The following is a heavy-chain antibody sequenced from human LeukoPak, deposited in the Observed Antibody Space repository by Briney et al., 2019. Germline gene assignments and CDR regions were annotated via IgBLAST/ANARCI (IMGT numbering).Heavy chain of an antibody. Sequence: SETLSLTCTVSGGSISSYYWSWIRQPPRKGLEWIGYIYYSGSTNYNPSLKSRVTISVDTFKNQFSLKLSSVTAADTAVYYCARRWRGSYYDYWGQGTLVTVSS. V-gene: IGHV4-59*08. CDR2: IYYSGST. J-gene: IGHJ4*02. D-gene: IGHD1-26*01. CDR1: GGSISSYY. CDR3: ARRWRGSYYDY.